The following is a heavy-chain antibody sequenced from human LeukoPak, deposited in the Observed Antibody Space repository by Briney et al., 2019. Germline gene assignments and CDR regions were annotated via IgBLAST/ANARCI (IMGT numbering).Heavy chain of an antibody. J-gene: IGHJ4*02. D-gene: IGHD1-7*01. CDR3: ARHGNWNSRQYYFDY. Sequence: SETLSVTCTVSGGSISSYYWSWIRQPPGKGLEWIGHSGSTNYNPSLKSRVTISVDTSKNQFSLKLTSVTAADTAVYYCARHGNWNSRQYYFDYWGQETLVTVSS. V-gene: IGHV4-59*08. CDR1: GGSISSYY. CDR2: SGST.